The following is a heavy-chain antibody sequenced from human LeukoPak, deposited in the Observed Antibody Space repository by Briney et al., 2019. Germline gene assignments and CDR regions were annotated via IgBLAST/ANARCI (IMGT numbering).Heavy chain of an antibody. V-gene: IGHV3-21*01. CDR3: AKDLSDTALY. CDR2: ISAGSNYI. Sequence: GGSLRLSCAASGFTFSDYSMNWVRQAPGKGLEWVSSISAGSNYIYYGDSVKGRFTISRDNAKNSLYLQMSSLRAEDTAVYYCAKDLSDTALYWGQGTLVTVSP. D-gene: IGHD5-18*01. J-gene: IGHJ4*02. CDR1: GFTFSDYS.